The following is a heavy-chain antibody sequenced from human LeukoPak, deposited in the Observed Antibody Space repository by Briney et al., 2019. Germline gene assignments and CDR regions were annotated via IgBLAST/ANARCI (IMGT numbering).Heavy chain of an antibody. J-gene: IGHJ4*02. Sequence: PGGSLRLSCAASGFSFSNSDMTWVRQAPGKGLEWVSAISGGGDTYYADSVKGRFTISRDNSKNTLYLQMFSLTAEDTAVFYCARVPYGSGSYSTLDYWGQGTLVTVSS. D-gene: IGHD3-10*01. CDR2: ISGGGDT. V-gene: IGHV3-23*01. CDR1: GFSFSNSD. CDR3: ARVPYGSGSYSTLDY.